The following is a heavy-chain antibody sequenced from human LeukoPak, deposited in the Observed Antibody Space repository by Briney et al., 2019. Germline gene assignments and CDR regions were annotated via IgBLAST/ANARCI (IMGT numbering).Heavy chain of an antibody. Sequence: GASVKVSCKASGYTFTSYDINWVRQATGQGLEWMGWMNPNSGNTGYAQKFQGRVTITRNTSISTAYMELSSLRAEGKAVYYCAKSNGYGLVDIWGQGTMATVSS. V-gene: IGHV1-8*03. CDR3: AKSNGYGLVDI. CDR2: MNPNSGNT. CDR1: GYTFTSYD. J-gene: IGHJ3*02. D-gene: IGHD3-10*01.